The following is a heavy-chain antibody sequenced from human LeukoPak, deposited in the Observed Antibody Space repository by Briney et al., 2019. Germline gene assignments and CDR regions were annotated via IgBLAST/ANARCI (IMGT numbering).Heavy chain of an antibody. D-gene: IGHD3-22*01. J-gene: IGHJ3*02. V-gene: IGHV4-61*02. CDR2: IYTSGST. CDR3: ARKYGTITMTHFDI. CDR1: GYSLSNGYY. Sequence: SETLSLTCTVSGYSLSNGYYWRWIRPPAGKGLEWIGRIYTSGSTNYNPSLKSRVTISVDTSKNQFSLKLSSVTAADTAVYYCARKYGTITMTHFDIWGQGTMVTVSS.